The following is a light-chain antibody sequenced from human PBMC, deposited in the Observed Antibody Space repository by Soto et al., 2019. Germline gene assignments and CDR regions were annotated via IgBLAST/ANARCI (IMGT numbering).Light chain of an antibody. J-gene: IGKJ4*01. CDR2: WAS. V-gene: IGKV4-1*01. Sequence: DIVMTQSPDSLAVSLGERATINCKSSQSVLYSSNNKNYLAWYQQKPGQPPKLLIYWASTRESGVPDRFSGSGSVTDFTLTISSLQAADVAVSSCQHYYSLPLTFGGGTKVEMK. CDR1: QSVLYSSNNKNY. CDR3: QHYYSLPLT.